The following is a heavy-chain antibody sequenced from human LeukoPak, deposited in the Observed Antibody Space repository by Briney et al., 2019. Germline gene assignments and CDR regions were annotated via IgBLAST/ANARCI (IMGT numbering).Heavy chain of an antibody. V-gene: IGHV3-30*04. CDR1: GFTFSSHT. J-gene: IGHJ6*02. Sequence: PGGSLRLSCAASGFTFSSHTMHWVRQAPGKGLEWVAVVSNDGNHKYYADSVEGRFTISRDNSYNTLYLQMSSLRVEDTALYYCARGQGSSWYYGMDVWGQGTTATVSS. D-gene: IGHD6-13*01. CDR2: VSNDGNHK. CDR3: ARGQGSSWYYGMDV.